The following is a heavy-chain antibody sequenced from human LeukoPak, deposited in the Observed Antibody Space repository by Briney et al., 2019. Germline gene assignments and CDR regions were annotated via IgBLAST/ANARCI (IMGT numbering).Heavy chain of an antibody. J-gene: IGHJ4*02. V-gene: IGHV4-39*01. CDR3: ARHGSIATGAFTY. CDR2: IYSGGGT. Sequence: SETLSLTCSVSGGSIGRSSYYWGWTRQPPGKGLEWIGSIYSGGGTYYNPSLKSRVTISVDTSRNQFSQKLGSVTAADTAVYYCARHGSIATGAFTYWGQGTLVTVSS. CDR1: GGSIGRSSYY. D-gene: IGHD6-13*01.